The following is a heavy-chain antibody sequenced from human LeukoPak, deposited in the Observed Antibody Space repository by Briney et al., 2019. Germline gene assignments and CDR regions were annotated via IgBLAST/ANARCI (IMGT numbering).Heavy chain of an antibody. V-gene: IGHV4-4*07. CDR3: ARDRSSSYTRDWFDP. J-gene: IGHJ5*02. CDR2: IYNSESI. CDR1: GGSINGYY. D-gene: IGHD6-13*01. Sequence: TPSETLSLTCTVSGGSINGYYLSWIRQPAGKGLEWIGRIYNSESINCNPSLKSRVTMSIDTSKSQFSLKLNSVTAADTAVYYCARDRSSSYTRDWFDPWGQGALVTVSS.